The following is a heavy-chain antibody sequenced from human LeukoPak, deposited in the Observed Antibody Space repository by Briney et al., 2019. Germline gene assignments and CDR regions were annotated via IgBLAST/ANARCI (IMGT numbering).Heavy chain of an antibody. CDR2: IKQDGSEK. J-gene: IGHJ4*02. V-gene: IGHV3-7*03. CDR3: ASGLELDY. CDR1: GFTFRSYW. Sequence: GGSPRLSCAASGFTFRSYWMRWVRQAPGKGLEWVANIKQDGSEKNYVDSVKGRFTISRDNAKSSLYLQMNSLRAEDTAVYYCASGLELDYWGQGTLVTVSS.